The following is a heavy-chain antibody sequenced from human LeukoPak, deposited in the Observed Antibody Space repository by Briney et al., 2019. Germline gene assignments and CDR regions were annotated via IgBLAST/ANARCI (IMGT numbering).Heavy chain of an antibody. D-gene: IGHD3-10*01. CDR2: ISGSGGST. J-gene: IGHJ4*02. V-gene: IGHV3-23*01. Sequence: GGSLKLSWQAFGFPFTSLAMSWVRQAPGKGREWVSAISGSGGSTYYADSVKGRFTISRDNSKNTLYLQMNSLRAEDTAVYYCAKLRSGSGSYFDYWGQGTLVTVSS. CDR1: GFPFTSLA. CDR3: AKLRSGSGSYFDY.